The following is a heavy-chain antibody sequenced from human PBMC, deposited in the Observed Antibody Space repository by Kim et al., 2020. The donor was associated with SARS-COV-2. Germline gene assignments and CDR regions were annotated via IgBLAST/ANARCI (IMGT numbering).Heavy chain of an antibody. D-gene: IGHD6-13*01. CDR1: GFTFSSYA. Sequence: GGSLRLSCAASGFTFSSYAMHWVRQAPGKGLEWVAVISYDGSNKYYADSVKGRFTISRDNSKNTLYLQMNSLRAEDTAVYYCARELAAAEVGYWGQGTLV. J-gene: IGHJ4*02. CDR2: ISYDGSNK. CDR3: ARELAAAEVGY. V-gene: IGHV3-30-3*01.